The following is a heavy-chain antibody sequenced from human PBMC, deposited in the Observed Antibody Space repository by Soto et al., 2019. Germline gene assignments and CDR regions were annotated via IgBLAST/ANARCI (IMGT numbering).Heavy chain of an antibody. CDR1: GGSINTGGYY. V-gene: IGHV4-31*03. Sequence: SETLSLTCTVSGGSINTGGYYWTWIRQFPGKGLEWIGYIYYSGDTYYNPSLEGRVIISLDMSKNQFSLRLTSVTAADTAVYYCARRNRGDDRYFDYWGQGTLVTV. CDR2: IYYSGDT. D-gene: IGHD4-17*01. CDR3: ARRNRGDDRYFDY. J-gene: IGHJ4*02.